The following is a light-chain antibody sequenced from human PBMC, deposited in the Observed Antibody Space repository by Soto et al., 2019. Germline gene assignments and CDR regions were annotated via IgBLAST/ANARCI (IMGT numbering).Light chain of an antibody. J-gene: IGLJ1*01. CDR2: DVN. Sequence: QSALTQPLSVSGPPGQSVTISCTGTSRDVVSYNFVSWYQQHPGDAPKLMIYDVNSRPSGVPNRFSASKSGNTASLNISGLQPEDETDYYCFSYAGGYIFVFGTGTKVTVI. CDR3: FSYAGGYIFV. V-gene: IGLV2-11*01. CDR1: SRDVVSYNF.